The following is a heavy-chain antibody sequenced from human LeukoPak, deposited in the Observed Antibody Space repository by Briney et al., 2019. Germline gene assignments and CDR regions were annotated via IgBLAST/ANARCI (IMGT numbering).Heavy chain of an antibody. D-gene: IGHD5-12*01. CDR3: AHSGYDITTVDY. CDR1: GFTFSSYA. Sequence: GGSLRLSCAASGFTFSSYAMSWVRQAPGKGLEWVSAISGSGGSTYYADSVKGRFTISRDNSKNTLYLQMDSLRAEDTAVYYCAHSGYDITTVDYWGQGTLVTVSS. J-gene: IGHJ4*02. CDR2: ISGSGGST. V-gene: IGHV3-23*01.